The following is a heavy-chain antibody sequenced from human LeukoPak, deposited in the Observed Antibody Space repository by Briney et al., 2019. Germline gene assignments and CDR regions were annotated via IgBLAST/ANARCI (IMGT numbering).Heavy chain of an antibody. V-gene: IGHV4-59*01. Sequence: PSETLSLTCTVSGGSISGYYCSWIRQPPGKGLEWIGYISYNSVSTNYNPPLKSRVSISADTSKNQCSLKLSSVTTADTAVYYCASGYSYVPAWGQGTLVTVSS. CDR3: ASGYSYVPA. CDR2: ISYNSVST. CDR1: GGSISGYY. D-gene: IGHD5-18*01. J-gene: IGHJ5*02.